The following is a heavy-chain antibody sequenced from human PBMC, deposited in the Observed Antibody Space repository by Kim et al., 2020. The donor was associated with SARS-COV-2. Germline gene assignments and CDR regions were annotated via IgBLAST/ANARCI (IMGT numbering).Heavy chain of an antibody. Sequence: GGSLRHSCTASGFTFGDYAMSWFRQAPGKGLEWVGFIRSKAYGGTTEYAASVKGRFTISRDDSKSIAYLQMNSLKTEDTAVYYCTRDTYDYIWGSYRPRLCSTGKVDYLGQGTLVTVSS. D-gene: IGHD3-16*02. CDR1: GFTFGDYA. J-gene: IGHJ4*02. CDR2: IRSKAYGGTT. V-gene: IGHV3-49*03. CDR3: TRDTYDYIWGSYRPRLCSTGKVDY.